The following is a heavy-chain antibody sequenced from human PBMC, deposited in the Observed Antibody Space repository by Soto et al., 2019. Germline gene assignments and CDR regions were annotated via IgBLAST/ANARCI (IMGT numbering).Heavy chain of an antibody. CDR2: IIPIFGTA. J-gene: IGHJ6*02. D-gene: IGHD3-10*01. V-gene: IGHV1-69*13. CDR3: ARDLNYYGSGPPGDYYGMDV. CDR1: GGTFRSYS. Sequence: VASVNVSCKPSGGTFRSYSISWVRQAPGQGLEWMGGIIPIFGTANYAQKFQGRVTITADESTSTAYMELSSLRSEDTAVYYCARDLNYYGSGPPGDYYGMDVWGQGTTVTVSS.